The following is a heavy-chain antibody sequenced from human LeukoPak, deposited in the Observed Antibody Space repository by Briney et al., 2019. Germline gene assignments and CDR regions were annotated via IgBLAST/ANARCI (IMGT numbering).Heavy chain of an antibody. CDR2: IYYSGST. J-gene: IGHJ4*02. CDR3: AKYDILTGTQKE. V-gene: IGHV4-39*01. Sequence: SETLSLTCTVSGGSISSSSYYWGWIRQPPGKGLEWIGSIYYSGSTYYNPSLKSRVTISVDTSKNQFSLKLSSVTAADTAVYYCAKYDILTGTQKEWGQGTLVTVSS. CDR1: GGSISSSSYY. D-gene: IGHD3-9*01.